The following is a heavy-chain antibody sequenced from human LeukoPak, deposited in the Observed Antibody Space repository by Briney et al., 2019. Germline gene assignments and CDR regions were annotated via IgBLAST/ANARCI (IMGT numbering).Heavy chain of an antibody. Sequence: RPGRSLRLSCAASGFTFSSYGMHWVRQAPGKGLEWVAVISYDGSNKYYADSVKGRFTISRDNSKNTLYLQMNSLRAEDTAVYYCAKDGAGTGAFDIWGQGTMVTVSS. CDR3: AKDGAGTGAFDI. J-gene: IGHJ3*02. CDR2: ISYDGSNK. D-gene: IGHD6-13*01. CDR1: GFTFSSYG. V-gene: IGHV3-30*18.